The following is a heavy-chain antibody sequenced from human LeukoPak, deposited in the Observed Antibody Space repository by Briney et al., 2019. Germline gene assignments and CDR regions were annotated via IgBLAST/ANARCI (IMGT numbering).Heavy chain of an antibody. V-gene: IGHV3-30*18. D-gene: IGHD3-3*01. Sequence: PGRSLRLSCAASGFTFSSYGMHWVRQAPGKGLEWVAVISYDGSNKYYADSVKGRFTISRDNSKNTLYLQMNSLRAEDTAVYYCAKDFLSLGTIFGVDTFHPDYYMDVWGKGTTVTVSS. J-gene: IGHJ6*03. CDR3: AKDFLSLGTIFGVDTFHPDYYMDV. CDR2: ISYDGSNK. CDR1: GFTFSSYG.